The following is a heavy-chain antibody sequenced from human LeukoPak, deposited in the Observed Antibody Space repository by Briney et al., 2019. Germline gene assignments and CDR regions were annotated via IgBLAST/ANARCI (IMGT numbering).Heavy chain of an antibody. CDR2: ISSSSSYI. CDR3: AGGQMIVGATLGETEYYFDY. CDR1: GFTFSSYS. V-gene: IGHV3-21*01. Sequence: GGSLRLSCAASGFTFSSYSMNWVRQAPGKGLEWVSSISSSSSYIYYADSVKGRFTISRDHAKNSLYLQMNSLRAEDTAVYYCAGGQMIVGATLGETEYYFDYWGQGTPVTVSS. J-gene: IGHJ4*02. D-gene: IGHD1-26*01.